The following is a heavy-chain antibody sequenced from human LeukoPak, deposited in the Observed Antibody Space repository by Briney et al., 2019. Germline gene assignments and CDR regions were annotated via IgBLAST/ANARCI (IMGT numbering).Heavy chain of an antibody. CDR2: INHSGST. CDR3: ARHRRRWLQLAGFDY. V-gene: IGHV4-34*01. J-gene: IGHJ4*02. Sequence: PSETLSLTCAVYGGSFSGYYWSWIRQPPGRGLEWIGEINHSGSTNYNPSLKSRVTISVDTSKNQFSLKLSSVTAADTAVYYCARHRRRWLQLAGFDYWGQGTLVTVSS. CDR1: GGSFSGYY. D-gene: IGHD5-24*01.